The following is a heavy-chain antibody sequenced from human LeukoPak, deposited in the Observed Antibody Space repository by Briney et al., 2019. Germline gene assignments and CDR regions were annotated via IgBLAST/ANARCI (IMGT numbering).Heavy chain of an antibody. CDR2: INPNSGGT. J-gene: IGHJ4*02. Sequence: ASVKVSCKASGYTFTGYYMHWVRQAPGQGLEWMGWINPNSGGTNYAQKFQGRVTMTRDTSISTAYMELSRLRSDDTAVYYCATGERLVPAAMWFDYRGQGTLVTVSS. CDR3: ATGERLVPAAMWFDY. V-gene: IGHV1-2*02. CDR1: GYTFTGYY. D-gene: IGHD2-2*01.